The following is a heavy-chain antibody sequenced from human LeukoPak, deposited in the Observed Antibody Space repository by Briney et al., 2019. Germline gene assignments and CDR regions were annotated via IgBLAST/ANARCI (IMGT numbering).Heavy chain of an antibody. V-gene: IGHV1-69*05. J-gene: IGHJ5*02. CDR3: ARDRGPVGNWFDP. Sequence: ASVKVSCKASGGTFSSYAISWVRQAPGQGLEWMGGIIPIFSTANYALKFQGRVTITTDESTSTAYMELSSLRSEDTAVYYCARDRGPVGNWFDPWGQGTLVTVSS. CDR2: IIPIFSTA. D-gene: IGHD3-10*01. CDR1: GGTFSSYA.